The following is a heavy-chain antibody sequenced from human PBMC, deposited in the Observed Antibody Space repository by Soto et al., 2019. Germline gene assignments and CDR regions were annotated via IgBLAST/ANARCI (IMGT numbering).Heavy chain of an antibody. Sequence: SETLSLTCTVSGGSISSSSYYWGWIRQPPGKGLEWIGSIYYSGSTYYNPSLKSRVTISVDTSKNQFSLKLSSVTAADTAVYYCARGEWYYDFWSGYYTPWNYYGMDVWGQGTTVTVSS. V-gene: IGHV4-39*01. J-gene: IGHJ6*02. CDR1: GGSISSSSYY. CDR3: ARGEWYYDFWSGYYTPWNYYGMDV. D-gene: IGHD3-3*01. CDR2: IYYSGST.